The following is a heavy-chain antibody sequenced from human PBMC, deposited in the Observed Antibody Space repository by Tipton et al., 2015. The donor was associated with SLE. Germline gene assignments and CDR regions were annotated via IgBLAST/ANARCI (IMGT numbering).Heavy chain of an antibody. CDR3: GRGGLRMRDWIDY. CDR1: GGSISSYY. D-gene: IGHD1-14*01. J-gene: IGHJ4*02. Sequence: TLSLTCTVSGGSISSYYWSWIRQPPGKGLEWIGYISYSGSTNYNPSLKSRVTLSVDMSKNQFSLKLISVTAADTAVYYCGRGGLRMRDWIDYWGQGTLVNVSS. V-gene: IGHV4-59*01. CDR2: ISYSGST.